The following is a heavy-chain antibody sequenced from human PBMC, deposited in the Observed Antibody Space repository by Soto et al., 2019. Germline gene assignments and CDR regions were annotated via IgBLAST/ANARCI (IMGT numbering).Heavy chain of an antibody. CDR1: GFTFSIYD. D-gene: IGHD2-8*02. Sequence: PGGSLRLSCAASGFTFSIYDMSWVRQAPGKGLEWVPAISASGRSTYYADSVKGRFTMSRDNSKNIMYLQMSSLRAEDTAVYYCARDERGVLGSDPDYWGQGTLVTVSS. CDR3: ARDERGVLGSDPDY. V-gene: IGHV3-23*01. CDR2: ISASGRST. J-gene: IGHJ4*02.